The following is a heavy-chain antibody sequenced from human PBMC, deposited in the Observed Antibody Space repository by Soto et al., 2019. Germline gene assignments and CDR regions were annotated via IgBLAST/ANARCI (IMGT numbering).Heavy chain of an antibody. CDR1: GYTLTVDP. CDR3: AREAATTRLYYYGMDV. CDR2: INAGNGNT. D-gene: IGHD6-13*01. Sequence: SVKGSCKGSGYTLTVDPRDWVLIATEKRLEWMGWINAGNGNTKYSQKFQGRVTITRDTSASTAYMELSSLRSEDTAVYYCAREAATTRLYYYGMDVWGQGTTVTVSS. J-gene: IGHJ6*02. V-gene: IGHV1-3*01.